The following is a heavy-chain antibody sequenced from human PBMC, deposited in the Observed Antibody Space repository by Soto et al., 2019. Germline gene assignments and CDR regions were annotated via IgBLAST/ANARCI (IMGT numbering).Heavy chain of an antibody. CDR1: GDSVSNDNYY. V-gene: IGHV4-61*01. Sequence: SETLSLTCAVSGDSVSNDNYYWSWIRQPPGKGLEWIGYIYYSGTTNYNSYLKSRLSLSVDMSKNQFSLKLASVTAADTAVYFCARSQRGRTAFTFDYWGQGTLVTVSS. J-gene: IGHJ4*02. CDR2: IYYSGTT. CDR3: ARSQRGRTAFTFDY. D-gene: IGHD3-16*01.